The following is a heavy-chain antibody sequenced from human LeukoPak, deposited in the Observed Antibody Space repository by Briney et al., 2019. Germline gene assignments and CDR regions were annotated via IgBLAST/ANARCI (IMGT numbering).Heavy chain of an antibody. D-gene: IGHD3-3*01. CDR2: ISGSGGST. Sequence: GGSLRLSCAASGFTFSSYAMNWVRQAPGKGLEWVSAISGSGGSTYYADSVKGRFTISRDNSKNTLYLQMNSLRAEDTAVYYCAKDLGYDFWSGYLRLWGQGTMVTVSS. CDR1: GFTFSSYA. V-gene: IGHV3-23*01. J-gene: IGHJ3*01. CDR3: AKDLGYDFWSGYLRL.